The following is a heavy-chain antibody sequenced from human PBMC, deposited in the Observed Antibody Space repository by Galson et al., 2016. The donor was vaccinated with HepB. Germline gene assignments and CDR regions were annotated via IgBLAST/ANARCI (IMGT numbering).Heavy chain of an antibody. CDR1: GLTFSDYG. Sequence: LRLSCAASGLTFSDYGMNWVRQAPGKGLEWISYISSSGSTIYYADSVKDRFTSSRDNAKNSVYLQMNSLRDEDTAVYYCARETRFHKYEFWSGYYGFGMDVWGQGTTVTVSS. CDR2: ISSSGSTI. V-gene: IGHV3-48*02. CDR3: ARETRFHKYEFWSGYYGFGMDV. D-gene: IGHD3-3*01. J-gene: IGHJ6*02.